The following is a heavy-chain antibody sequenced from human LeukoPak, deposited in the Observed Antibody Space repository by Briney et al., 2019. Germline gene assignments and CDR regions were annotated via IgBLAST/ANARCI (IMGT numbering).Heavy chain of an antibody. CDR2: INSDGSGT. Sequence: PGGSLRLSCAASGFTFSAYWMHWVRQTPEKGLVWVSRINSDGSGTSYADSVKGRFTISRDNAKNTLYLQMNSLRAEDTAVYYCTRDKSGDLDCWGQGTQVTVSS. V-gene: IGHV3-74*01. D-gene: IGHD7-27*01. CDR3: TRDKSGDLDC. CDR1: GFTFSAYW. J-gene: IGHJ4*02.